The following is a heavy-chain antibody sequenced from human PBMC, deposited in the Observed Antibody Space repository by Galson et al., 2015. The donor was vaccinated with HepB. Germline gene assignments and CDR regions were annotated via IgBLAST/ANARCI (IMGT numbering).Heavy chain of an antibody. D-gene: IGHD6-19*01. J-gene: IGHJ3*01. CDR2: MNQDGSGI. Sequence: SLRLSCAASGFTISSYWMNWVRQAPGKGLGWVGNMNQDGSGIHYVGSVKGQFTISRDNAKNALFLQMNSLRAEDTAVYYCARSLTRSSVLWGQGTMVTVSS. V-gene: IGHV3-7*01. CDR1: GFTISSYW. CDR3: ARSLTRSSVL.